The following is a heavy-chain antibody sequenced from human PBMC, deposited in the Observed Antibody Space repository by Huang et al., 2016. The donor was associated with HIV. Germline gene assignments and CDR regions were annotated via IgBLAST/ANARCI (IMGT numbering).Heavy chain of an antibody. V-gene: IGHV3-23*01. J-gene: IGHJ4*02. D-gene: IGHD6-19*01. Sequence: EVQLLESGGGLVQPGGSLRLSCAASGFTFSSYAMNWVRQAPGKGLEWVSVISGSGSFTYYADSVKGRFTISRDNSRNTLYLQMNSLRAEDTAVYYCAKGGYTSGWYNYWGQGTLVTVSS. CDR2: ISGSGSFT. CDR1: GFTFSSYA. CDR3: AKGGYTSGWYNY.